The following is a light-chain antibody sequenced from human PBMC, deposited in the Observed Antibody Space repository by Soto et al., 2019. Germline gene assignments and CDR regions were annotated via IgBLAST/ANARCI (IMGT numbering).Light chain of an antibody. V-gene: IGLV1-40*01. CDR1: SSNIGAPYD. Sequence: QSVLTQPPSVSGAPGQTVTISCTGSSSNIGAPYDVHWYQQLPGTAPKLLISRNTNRPSGVPDRFSGSKSGTSASLAITGLQAEDEADYYCQSYDSSLNGYVVFGGGTKLTVL. J-gene: IGLJ2*01. CDR3: QSYDSSLNGYVV. CDR2: RNT.